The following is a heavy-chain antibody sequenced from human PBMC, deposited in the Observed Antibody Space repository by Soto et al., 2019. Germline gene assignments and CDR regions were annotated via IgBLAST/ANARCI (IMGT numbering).Heavy chain of an antibody. Sequence: QVQLQESGPGLVKPSGTLSLTCAVSGGSISDGTWWSWVRQPPGKGLEWIGEISHSGITGYNPSLKSRITISVDKSTHQFSLKLNSVTAADTAVYYCSRNGGWNFDYWGQGTLVTVSS. CDR2: ISHSGIT. D-gene: IGHD6-19*01. CDR3: SRNGGWNFDY. J-gene: IGHJ4*02. CDR1: GGSISDGTW. V-gene: IGHV4-4*02.